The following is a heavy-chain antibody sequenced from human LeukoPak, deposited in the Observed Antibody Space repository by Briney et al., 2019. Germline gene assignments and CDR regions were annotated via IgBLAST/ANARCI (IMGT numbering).Heavy chain of an antibody. J-gene: IGHJ6*02. Sequence: GGSLRLSCAASGFTFITHAMSWVRQAPGKGLEWVSSISDGGGSTYYADSVKGRFTISRDNSKNTLSLQMNSLRAEDTAVYYCARVWYGELKVDVWGQGTTVTVSS. CDR3: ARVWYGELKVDV. V-gene: IGHV3-23*01. CDR1: GFTFITHA. CDR2: ISDGGGST. D-gene: IGHD3-10*01.